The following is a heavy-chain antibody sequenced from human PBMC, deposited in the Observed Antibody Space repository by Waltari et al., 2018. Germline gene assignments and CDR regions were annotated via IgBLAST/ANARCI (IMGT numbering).Heavy chain of an antibody. CDR1: GFTFSSYA. D-gene: IGHD3-10*01. J-gene: IGHJ4*02. V-gene: IGHV3-23*02. CDR2: ISGSGGST. CDR3: ARSPWFREQIDY. Sequence: EVQLLESGGGLVQPGGSLRLSCAASGFTFSSYAMSWVRQAPGKGLEWVSAISGSGGSTYYNPSLTSRVTISVDTSKNQFSLKLSSVTAADTAVYYCARSPWFREQIDYWGQGTLVTVSS.